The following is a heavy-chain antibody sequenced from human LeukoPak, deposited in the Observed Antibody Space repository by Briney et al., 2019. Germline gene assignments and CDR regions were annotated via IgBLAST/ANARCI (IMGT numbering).Heavy chain of an antibody. CDR3: AKSPSSSWYYFDY. J-gene: IGHJ4*02. D-gene: IGHD6-13*01. Sequence: PGGSLRLSCAASGFTFDDYAMHWVRQAPGKGLEWVSGISWNSGSIGYADSVKGRFTISRDNAKNSLYLQMNSLRAEDTASYYCAKSPSSSWYYFDYWGQGTLVTVSS. V-gene: IGHV3-9*01. CDR2: ISWNSGSI. CDR1: GFTFDDYA.